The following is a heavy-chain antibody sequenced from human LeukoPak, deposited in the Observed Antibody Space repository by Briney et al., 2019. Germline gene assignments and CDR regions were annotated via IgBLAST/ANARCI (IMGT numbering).Heavy chain of an antibody. Sequence: PGGSLRLSCAASGFPFSRYGMYWVRQTPDKGLQWVAYLRKDATYSNYADSVRGRFTISRDNSKNTLYLQMSSLRVEDTAVYYCASGGRTRGTLDYWGQGTLVTVSS. CDR3: ASGGRTRGTLDY. D-gene: IGHD2-8*01. V-gene: IGHV3-30*02. CDR2: LRKDATYS. CDR1: GFPFSRYG. J-gene: IGHJ4*02.